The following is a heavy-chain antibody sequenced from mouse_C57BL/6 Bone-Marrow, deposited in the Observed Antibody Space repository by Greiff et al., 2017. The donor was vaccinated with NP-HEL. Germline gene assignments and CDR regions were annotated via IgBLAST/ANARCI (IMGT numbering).Heavy chain of an antibody. V-gene: IGHV1-80*01. J-gene: IGHJ4*01. D-gene: IGHD2-2*01. CDR1: GYAFSSYW. Sequence: VQLQQSGAELVKPGASVKISCKASGYAFSSYWMNWVKQRPGKGLEWIGQIYPGDGDTNYNGKFKGKATLTADKSSSTAYMQLSSLTSEDSAVYFCARSGGYYFPMDYWGQGTSVTVSS. CDR2: IYPGDGDT. CDR3: ARSGGYYFPMDY.